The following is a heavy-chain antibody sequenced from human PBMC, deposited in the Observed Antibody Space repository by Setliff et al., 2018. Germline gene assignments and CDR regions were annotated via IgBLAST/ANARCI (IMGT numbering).Heavy chain of an antibody. CDR3: ARGYCSGGSCADFDY. CDR2: INTNTGFP. J-gene: IGHJ4*02. D-gene: IGHD2-15*01. CDR1: GYTFTTYA. Sequence: ASVKVSCKASGYTFTTYAISWMRQAPGQGLEYMGWINTNTGFPTYAQGFTGRFVFSLDTSVSTAYLQISSVKAEDTAVYYCARGYCSGGSCADFDYWGQGTLVTVSS. V-gene: IGHV7-4-1*02.